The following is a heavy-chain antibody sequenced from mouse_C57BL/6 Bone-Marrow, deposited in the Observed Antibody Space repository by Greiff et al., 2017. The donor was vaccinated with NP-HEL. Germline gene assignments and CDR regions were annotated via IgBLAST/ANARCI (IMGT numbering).Heavy chain of an antibody. CDR3: TSNYSFFDY. Sequence: QVQLQQSGAELVRPGASVTLSCKASGYTFTDYEMHWVKQTPVHGLEWIGAIDPETGGTAYNQKFKGKAILTADQSSSTAYMELRSLTYEDSAVYYCTSNYSFFDYWGQGTTLTVSS. V-gene: IGHV1-15*01. CDR1: GYTFTDYE. D-gene: IGHD2-12*01. CDR2: IDPETGGT. J-gene: IGHJ2*01.